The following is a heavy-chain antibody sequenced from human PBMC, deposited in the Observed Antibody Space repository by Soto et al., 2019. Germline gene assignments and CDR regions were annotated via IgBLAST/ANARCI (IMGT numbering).Heavy chain of an antibody. D-gene: IGHD3-3*01. CDR2: ISAYNGNT. V-gene: IGHV1-18*01. J-gene: IGHJ4*02. CDR3: SRGPSRITICGVVINVGDY. CDR1: GYTFTSYG. Sequence: QVQLVQSGAEVKKPGASVKVSCKASGYTFTSYGISWVRQAPGQGLEWMGWISAYNGNTNYAQKLQGRVTLTTDTSTSTAYMELRGLRSDDTAVYYCSRGPSRITICGVVINVGDYWGQGPLVTVSS.